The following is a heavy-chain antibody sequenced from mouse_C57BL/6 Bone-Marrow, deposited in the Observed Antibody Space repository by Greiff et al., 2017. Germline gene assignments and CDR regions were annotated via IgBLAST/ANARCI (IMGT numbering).Heavy chain of an antibody. Sequence: VKLQQPGAELVMPGASVKLSCKASGYTFTSYWMHWVKQRPGQGLEWIGEIDPSDSYTNYNQKFKGKSTLTVDKSSSTAYMQLSSLTSEDSAVYYCAVAHWYFDVWGTGTTVTVSS. CDR2: IDPSDSYT. CDR3: AVAHWYFDV. D-gene: IGHD1-1*01. CDR1: GYTFTSYW. V-gene: IGHV1-69*01. J-gene: IGHJ1*03.